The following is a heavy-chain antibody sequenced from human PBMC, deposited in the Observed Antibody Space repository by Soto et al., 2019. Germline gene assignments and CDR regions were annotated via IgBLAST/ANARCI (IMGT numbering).Heavy chain of an antibody. CDR2: ISSNGGST. Sequence: GGSLRLSCSASGFTFSSYAMHWVRQAPGKGLEYVSAISSNGGSTYYADSVKGRFTISRDNSKNTLYLQMSSLRAEDTAVYYCAMIAAAGTTDFDYWGQGTLVTVSS. CDR1: GFTFSSYA. V-gene: IGHV3-64D*08. J-gene: IGHJ4*02. D-gene: IGHD6-13*01. CDR3: AMIAAAGTTDFDY.